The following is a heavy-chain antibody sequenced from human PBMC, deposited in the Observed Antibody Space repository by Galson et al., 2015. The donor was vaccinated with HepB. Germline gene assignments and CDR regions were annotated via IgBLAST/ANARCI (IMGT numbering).Heavy chain of an antibody. CDR3: ARDDGCFDN. Sequence: SLRLSCAASGFTFSNYWMSWVRQAPGKGLEWVANIKEDGSVKFYVDSVKGRFTISRDNAQKSLFLQMNSLRAADTAVYYCARDDGCFDNWGQGTLVTVSS. CDR1: GFTFSNYW. D-gene: IGHD6-19*01. CDR2: IKEDGSVK. V-gene: IGHV3-7*01. J-gene: IGHJ4*02.